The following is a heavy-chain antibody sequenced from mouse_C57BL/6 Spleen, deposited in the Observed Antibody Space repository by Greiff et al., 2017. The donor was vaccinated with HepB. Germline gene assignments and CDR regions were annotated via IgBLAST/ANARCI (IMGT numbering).Heavy chain of an antibody. CDR1: GYSITSGYY. CDR3: ARSTVVDSMDY. CDR2: ISYDGSN. Sequence: EVKLQESGPGLVKPSQSLSLTCSVTGYSITSGYYWNWIRQFPGNKLEWMGYISYDGSNNYNPSLKNRISITRDTSKNQFFLKLNSVTTEDTATYFCARSTVVDSMDYWGQGTPVTVSS. V-gene: IGHV3-6*01. D-gene: IGHD1-1*01. J-gene: IGHJ4*01.